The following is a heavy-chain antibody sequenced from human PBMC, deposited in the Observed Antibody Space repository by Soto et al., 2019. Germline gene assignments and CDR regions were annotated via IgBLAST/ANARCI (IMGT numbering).Heavy chain of an antibody. CDR3: ARSPSVCGTNGVCYVPGSFDY. V-gene: IGHV6-1*01. J-gene: IGHJ4*02. Sequence: SQTLSLTCAISGDSVSSNSAAWNWIRQSPSRGLEWLGRTYYRSKWYNDYAVSVKSQITINPDTSKNQFSLQLNSVTPEDTAVYYCARSPSVCGTNGVCYVPGSFDYWGQGTLVTVSS. CDR1: GDSVSSNSAA. D-gene: IGHD2-8*01. CDR2: TYYRSKWYN.